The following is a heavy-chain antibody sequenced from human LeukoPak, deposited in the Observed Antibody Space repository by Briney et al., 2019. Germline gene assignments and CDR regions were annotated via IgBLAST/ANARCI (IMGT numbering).Heavy chain of an antibody. Sequence: ASVKVSCKASGYTFTKYGITWVRQAPGQGLEWMGRIIPILGIANYAQKFQGRVTITADKSTSTAYMELSSLRSEDTAVYYCARIPGEGYFDYWGQGTLVTVSS. D-gene: IGHD3-10*01. V-gene: IGHV1-69*04. CDR1: GYTFTKYG. J-gene: IGHJ4*02. CDR2: IIPILGIA. CDR3: ARIPGEGYFDY.